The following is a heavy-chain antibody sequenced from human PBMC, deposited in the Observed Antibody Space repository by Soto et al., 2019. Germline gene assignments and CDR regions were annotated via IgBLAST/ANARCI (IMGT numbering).Heavy chain of an antibody. D-gene: IGHD6-19*01. CDR2: ISSNGGST. Sequence: PGGSLRLSCAASGFTFSSYAMHWVRQAPGKGLEYVSAISSNGGSTYYADSVKGRFTISRDNSKNTLYLQMSSLRPEDTAVYYCVKGGNISGPTGGFDIWGQGTMVTVSS. CDR3: VKGGNISGPTGGFDI. J-gene: IGHJ3*02. V-gene: IGHV3-64D*06. CDR1: GFTFSSYA.